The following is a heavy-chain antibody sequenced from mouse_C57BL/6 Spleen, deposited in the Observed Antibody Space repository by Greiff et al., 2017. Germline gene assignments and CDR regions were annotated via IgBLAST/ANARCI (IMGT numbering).Heavy chain of an antibody. D-gene: IGHD2-3*01. CDR3: AREIYDGYPFWYFDY. CDR2: IYPGSGST. CDR1: GYTFTSYW. J-gene: IGHJ2*01. V-gene: IGHV1-55*01. Sequence: VKLQQPGAELVKPGASVKMSCKASGYTFTSYWITWVKQRPGQGLEWIGDIYPGSGSTNYNEKFKSKATLTVDTSSSTAYMQLSSLTSEDSAVYYCAREIYDGYPFWYFDYWGQGTTLTVSS.